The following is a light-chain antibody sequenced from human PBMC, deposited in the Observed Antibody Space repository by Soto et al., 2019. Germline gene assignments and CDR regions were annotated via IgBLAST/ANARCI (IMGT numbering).Light chain of an antibody. J-gene: IGLJ1*01. V-gene: IGLV2-11*01. CDR3: CSEAGSYTNV. CDR1: SSDVGNYNY. Sequence: QSVLTQPPSVSGSPGQSVTISCTGTSSDVGNYNYVSWYQQHPGKDPRLRIYDVSKRPSGVPGRFSGTRSGNTDSPSISGLQAKDEADYYCCSEAGSYTNVVGTGTKLTVL. CDR2: DVS.